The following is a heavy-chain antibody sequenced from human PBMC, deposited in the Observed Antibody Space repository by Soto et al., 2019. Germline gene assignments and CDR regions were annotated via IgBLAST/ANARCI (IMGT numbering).Heavy chain of an antibody. V-gene: IGHV4-34*01. D-gene: IGHD3-3*01. Sequence: PSETLSLTCAVYGGSFSGYSWTWLRQPPGKGLEWIGEINHSGTTDHNPALKSRVTMSADTSKNQFSLRMTSVTAADTAVYYCARARFDYWSHIYYGLDVWGQGTTVTVSS. CDR3: ARARFDYWSHIYYGLDV. J-gene: IGHJ6*02. CDR1: GGSFSGYS. CDR2: INHSGTT.